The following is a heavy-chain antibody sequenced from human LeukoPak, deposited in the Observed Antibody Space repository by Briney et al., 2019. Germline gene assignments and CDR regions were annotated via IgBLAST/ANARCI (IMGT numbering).Heavy chain of an antibody. CDR2: ISGSGGST. CDR1: GFTFSSSA. CDR3: AKNKIVVVVAATGFDY. D-gene: IGHD2-15*01. J-gene: IGHJ4*02. V-gene: IGHV3-23*01. Sequence: GGSLRLSCAASGFTFSSSAMSWVRQAPGKGLEWVSAISGSGGSTYYADSVKGRFTISRDNSKNTLYLQMNSLRAEDTAVYYCAKNKIVVVVAATGFDYWGRGTLVTVSS.